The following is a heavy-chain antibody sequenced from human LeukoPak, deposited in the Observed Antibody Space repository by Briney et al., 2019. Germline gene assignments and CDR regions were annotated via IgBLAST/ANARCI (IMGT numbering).Heavy chain of an antibody. J-gene: IGHJ4*02. D-gene: IGHD5-24*01. CDR1: GGSISSSSYY. CDR3: ARQDDYNFVY. CDR2: IYYSGST. V-gene: IGHV4-39*01. Sequence: SETLSLTCTVSGGSISSSSYYWDRIRQPPGKGLEWIGSIYYSGSTYYNPSLKSRVTISVDTSKKQLSLKLSSVTAADTAVYYCARQDDYNFVYWGQGTLVTVSS.